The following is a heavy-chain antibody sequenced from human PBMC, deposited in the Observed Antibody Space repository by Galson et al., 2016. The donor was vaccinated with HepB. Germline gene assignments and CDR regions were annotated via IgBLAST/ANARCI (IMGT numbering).Heavy chain of an antibody. CDR2: ISSSSLDT. CDR1: EFRFSDFY. V-gene: IGHV3-11*06. D-gene: IGHD6-19*01. CDR3: AREGSGFGFYYFDS. J-gene: IGHJ4*02. Sequence: SLRLSCAASEFRFSDFYMSWIRQAPGKGLEWVSSISSSSLDTKYADSVKGRITISRDHGKNSLTLQMNSLRAEDTAVYYWAREGSGFGFYYFDSWGQGTLVTVSS.